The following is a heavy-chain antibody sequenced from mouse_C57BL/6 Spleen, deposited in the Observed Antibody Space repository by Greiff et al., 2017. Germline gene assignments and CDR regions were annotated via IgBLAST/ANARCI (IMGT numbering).Heavy chain of an antibody. V-gene: IGHV1-55*01. J-gene: IGHJ3*01. Sequence: QVQLKQPGAELVKPGASVKMSCKASGYTFTSYWITWVKQRPGQGLEWIGDIYPGSGSTNYNEQFKSKATLTVDTSSSTAYMQLSSLTSEDSAVYYCAREGYGNPAWFAYWGQGTLVTVSA. CDR3: AREGYGNPAWFAY. CDR1: GYTFTSYW. D-gene: IGHD2-1*01. CDR2: IYPGSGST.